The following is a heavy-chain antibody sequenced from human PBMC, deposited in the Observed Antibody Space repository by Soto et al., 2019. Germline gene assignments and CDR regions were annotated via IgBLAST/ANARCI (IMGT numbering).Heavy chain of an antibody. D-gene: IGHD3-10*01. CDR1: GLTFNNYG. Sequence: QVQLVESGGGVVQPGRSLRLSCAASGLTFNNYGMHWVRQAPGKGLEWVAVISYEGSHTFYADSVKGRFTISRDNSKNSLYRQMNSLRPEDTAVYYCAKDRGRYSGSGSYPDYWGQGTLFTVSS. CDR3: AKDRGRYSGSGSYPDY. V-gene: IGHV3-30*18. J-gene: IGHJ4*02. CDR2: ISYEGSHT.